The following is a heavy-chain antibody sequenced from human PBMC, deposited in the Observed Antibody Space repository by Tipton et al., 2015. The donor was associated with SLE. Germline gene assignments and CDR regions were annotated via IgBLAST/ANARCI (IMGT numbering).Heavy chain of an antibody. CDR2: INHSGTT. J-gene: IGHJ4*02. Sequence: TLSLTCVVYGGSFSHYFWSWIRQPPGKGLEWVGEINHSGTTNCNPSLKSRVTVSVDTSKNQFSLRLSSVTAADTAVYYCARRCAAGVCSGPYYFDFWGQGTLVTVSS. V-gene: IGHV4-34*01. D-gene: IGHD2-8*02. CDR1: GGSFSHYF. CDR3: ARRCAAGVCSGPYYFDF.